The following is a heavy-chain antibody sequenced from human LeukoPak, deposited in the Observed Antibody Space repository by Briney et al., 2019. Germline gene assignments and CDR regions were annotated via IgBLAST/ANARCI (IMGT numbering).Heavy chain of an antibody. CDR2: ISYDGSNK. D-gene: IGHD2-2*01. Sequence: GRSLRLSCAASGFTFSSYAMHWVRQAPGKGLEWVAVISYDGSNKYYADSVKGRFTISRDNSKNTLYLQMNSLRAEDTAVYYCARGPVVPAALDYWGQGTLVTVSS. CDR1: GFTFSSYA. V-gene: IGHV3-30-3*01. CDR3: ARGPVVPAALDY. J-gene: IGHJ4*02.